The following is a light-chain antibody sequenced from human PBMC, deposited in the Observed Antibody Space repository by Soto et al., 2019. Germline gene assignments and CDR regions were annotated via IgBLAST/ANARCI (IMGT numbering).Light chain of an antibody. CDR1: QSVNTN. V-gene: IGKV3-15*01. Sequence: EIVVTQSPATLSVSPGERVTLSCRASQSVNTNFAWYQQKPGQAPRLLIYGASTRATGIPARFSGSGSGTEFTLTISSLQSEDFAVYYCQQYNNWPSWTFGQGTKVEVK. J-gene: IGKJ1*01. CDR2: GAS. CDR3: QQYNNWPSWT.